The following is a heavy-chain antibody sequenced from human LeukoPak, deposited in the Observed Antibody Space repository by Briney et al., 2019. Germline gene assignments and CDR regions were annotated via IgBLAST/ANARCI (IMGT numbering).Heavy chain of an antibody. CDR2: ISGNGQQR. CDR3: AKDGNYLDSSGFFIPFDY. CDR1: GFTFSRSA. V-gene: IGHV3-23*01. Sequence: GSLRLSCPASGFTFSRSAMTWVRQLPGKGLEWVAPISGNGQQRYYGDSVKGRFSVSRDNSKNTLYLQRDSLRADDSVLYYCAKDGNYLDSSGFFIPFDYWGQGPLVTVSS. J-gene: IGHJ4*02. D-gene: IGHD3-22*01.